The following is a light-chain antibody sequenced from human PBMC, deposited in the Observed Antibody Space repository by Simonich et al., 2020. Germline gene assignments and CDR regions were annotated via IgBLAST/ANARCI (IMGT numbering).Light chain of an antibody. V-gene: IGLV3-1*01. Sequence: SYELTQPPSVSVSPGQTASITCSGDKLGEKYACWYQQKPGQSPVLVIYQASKRPSGIPERFSGSNSGNTATLTISGTQAMDEADYYCQAWDSSNWVFGGGTKLTVL. CDR3: QAWDSSNWV. CDR1: KLGEKY. J-gene: IGLJ3*02. CDR2: QAS.